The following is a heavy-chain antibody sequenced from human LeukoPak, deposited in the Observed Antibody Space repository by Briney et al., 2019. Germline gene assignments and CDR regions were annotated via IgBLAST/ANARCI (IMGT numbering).Heavy chain of an antibody. D-gene: IGHD5-12*01. CDR2: LSGSGHKV. J-gene: IGHJ5*02. CDR3: AKSGPYSRYDFAES. V-gene: IGHV3-23*01. Sequence: QPGGSLRLSCTASGFTFNNFGMSWVRQAPGEGLEWVSTLSGSGHKVYYADSVKGRFTISRENSENTLYLEMNSLRIEDTGTYYCAKSGPYSRYDFAESWGRGTLVVVSS. CDR1: GFTFNNFG.